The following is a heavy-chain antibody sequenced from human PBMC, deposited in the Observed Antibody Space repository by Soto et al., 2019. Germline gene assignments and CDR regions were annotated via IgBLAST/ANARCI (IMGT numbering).Heavy chain of an antibody. V-gene: IGHV4-34*01. J-gene: IGHJ4*02. CDR1: GGSFSGYY. CDR2: INHSGST. D-gene: IGHD3-10*01. CDR3: AREFSALREITMVRGAEYYFDY. Sequence: SETLSLTCAVYGGSFSGYYWSWIRQPPGKGLEWIGEINHSGSTNYNPSLKSRVTISVDTSKNQFSLKLSSVTAADTAVYYCAREFSALREITMVRGAEYYFDYWGQGTLVTVSS.